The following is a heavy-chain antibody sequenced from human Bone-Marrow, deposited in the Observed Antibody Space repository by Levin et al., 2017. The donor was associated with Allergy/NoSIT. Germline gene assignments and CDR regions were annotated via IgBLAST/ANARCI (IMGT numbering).Heavy chain of an antibody. V-gene: IGHV3-30*18. CDR1: GFTFSSYG. CDR2: ISYDGSNK. D-gene: IGHD4-17*01. CDR3: AKGLRGLDAFDI. Sequence: GESLKISCAASGFTFSSYGMHWVRQAPGKGLEWVAVISYDGSNKYYADSVKGRFTISRDNSKNTLYLQMNSLRAEDTAVYYCAKGLRGLDAFDIWGQGTMVTVSS. J-gene: IGHJ3*02.